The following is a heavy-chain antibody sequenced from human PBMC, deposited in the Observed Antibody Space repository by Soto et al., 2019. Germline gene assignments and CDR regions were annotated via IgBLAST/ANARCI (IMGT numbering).Heavy chain of an antibody. J-gene: IGHJ4*02. V-gene: IGHV4-31*03. Sequence: SETLSLTCTVSGGSISSGGYYWSWIRQHPGKGLEWIGYIYYSGSTYYNPSLKSRVTISVDTSKHQFSLKLSSVTAADTAVYYCARVRTYYDFWSGYYAPRYFDYWGQGTLVTVSS. CDR1: GGSISSGGYY. CDR2: IYYSGST. CDR3: ARVRTYYDFWSGYYAPRYFDY. D-gene: IGHD3-3*01.